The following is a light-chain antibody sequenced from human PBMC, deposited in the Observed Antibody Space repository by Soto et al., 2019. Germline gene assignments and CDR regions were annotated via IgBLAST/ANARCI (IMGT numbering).Light chain of an antibody. CDR3: QQYNKWPLT. CDR1: QSVSSR. CDR2: GAS. Sequence: EIVVTQSPGTLSLSPGERATLSCRASQSVSSRLAWYQQKPGQAPRLLISGASSRATGIPDRFSGSGSGTEFTLTISSLQSEDFTVYYCQQYNKWPLTFGQGTKVDIK. V-gene: IGKV3-15*01. J-gene: IGKJ1*01.